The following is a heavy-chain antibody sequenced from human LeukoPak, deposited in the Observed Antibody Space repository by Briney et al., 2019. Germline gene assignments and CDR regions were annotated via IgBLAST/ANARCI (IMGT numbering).Heavy chain of an antibody. CDR1: GESFSGYY. CDR3: AREEGDGYDY. CDR2: INHSGST. D-gene: IGHD5-24*01. J-gene: IGHJ4*02. Sequence: SETLSLSCAVYGESFSGYYWSWIRQPPGKGLEWIGEINHSGSTNYNPSLKSRVTISVDRSKNQFSLKLSSVTAADTAVYYCAREEGDGYDYWGQRTLVTVSS. V-gene: IGHV4-34*01.